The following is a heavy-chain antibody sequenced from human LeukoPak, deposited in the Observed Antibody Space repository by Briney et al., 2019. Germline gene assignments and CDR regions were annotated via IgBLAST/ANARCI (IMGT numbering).Heavy chain of an antibody. Sequence: GSLRLSCAASGFTFSSCGMHWVRQAPGKGLEWVAFIRYDGSNKYNADSVKGRFTISRDNSKNTLYLQMNSLRPEDTAVYYCAKVVGIDAFDIWGQGTVVTVSS. V-gene: IGHV3-30*02. CDR1: GFTFSSCG. J-gene: IGHJ3*02. CDR3: AKVVGIDAFDI. D-gene: IGHD1-26*01. CDR2: IRYDGSNK.